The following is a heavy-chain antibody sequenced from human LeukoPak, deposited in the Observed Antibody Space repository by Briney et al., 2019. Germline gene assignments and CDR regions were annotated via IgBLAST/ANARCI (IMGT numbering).Heavy chain of an antibody. CDR3: AKGHYDGGPYYYFDF. Sequence: GGSLRLSCAASGFTFSSYWMSWVRQAPGKGLEWVANIKQDGSEKYYVDSVKGRFTISRDKSKNTLYLQMSGLRAEDTAEYYCAKGHYDGGPYYYFDFWGQGTLVTVSS. V-gene: IGHV3-7*03. J-gene: IGHJ4*02. CDR1: GFTFSSYW. CDR2: IKQDGSEK. D-gene: IGHD3-16*01.